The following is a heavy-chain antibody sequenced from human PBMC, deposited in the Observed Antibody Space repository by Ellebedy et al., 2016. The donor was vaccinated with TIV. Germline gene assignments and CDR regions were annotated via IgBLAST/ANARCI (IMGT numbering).Heavy chain of an antibody. CDR2: IYYSGST. J-gene: IGHJ3*02. Sequence: ESLKISXAASGFSFSTFAMSWVRQPPGKGLEWIGSIYYSGSTNYNPSLKSRVTISVDTSKNQFSLKLSSVTAADTAVYYCARARDGYNYSAFDIWGQGAMVTVSS. V-gene: IGHV4-59*01. D-gene: IGHD5-24*01. CDR3: ARARDGYNYSAFDI. CDR1: GFSFSTFA.